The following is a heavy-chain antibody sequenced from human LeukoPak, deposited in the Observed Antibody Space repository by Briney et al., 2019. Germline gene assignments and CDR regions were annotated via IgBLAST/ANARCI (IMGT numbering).Heavy chain of an antibody. V-gene: IGHV3-33*01. CDR1: GFTFSSYG. J-gene: IGHJ4*02. CDR2: IWYDGSNK. D-gene: IGHD3-22*01. Sequence: PGGSLRLSCAASGFTFSSYGMHWVRRAPGKGLEWVAVIWYDGSNKYYADSVKGRFTISRDNSKNTLYLQMNSLRAEDTAVYYCGRDFSRADLYDYYDSSGYSDYWGQGTLVTVSS. CDR3: GRDFSRADLYDYYDSSGYSDY.